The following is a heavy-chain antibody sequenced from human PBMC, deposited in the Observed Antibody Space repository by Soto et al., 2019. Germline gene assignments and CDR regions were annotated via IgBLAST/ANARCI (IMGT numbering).Heavy chain of an antibody. Sequence: ASVKVSCKASGGTFSSYAISWVRQAPGQGLEWMGGIIPIFGTANYAQKFQGRVTITADESTSTAYMELSSLRSEDTAVYYCARDGDYYDSSGFDYWGQGTLVTVSS. CDR1: GGTFSSYA. CDR2: IIPIFGTA. D-gene: IGHD3-22*01. J-gene: IGHJ4*02. CDR3: ARDGDYYDSSGFDY. V-gene: IGHV1-69*13.